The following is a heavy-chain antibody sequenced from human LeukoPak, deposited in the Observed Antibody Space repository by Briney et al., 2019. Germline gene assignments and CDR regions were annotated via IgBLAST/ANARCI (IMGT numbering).Heavy chain of an antibody. CDR2: MYYSGST. J-gene: IGHJ4*02. CDR1: GDSISDYY. CDR3: ARHNYGDYFPALSLDY. Sequence: SETLSLTCTVSGDSISDYYWSWIRQPPGKGLEWIGYMYYSGSTNYNPSLKSRVTISVDTSKNQFSLKLRSVTAADTAVYYCARHNYGDYFPALSLDYWGQGTLVTVSS. D-gene: IGHD4-17*01. V-gene: IGHV4-59*08.